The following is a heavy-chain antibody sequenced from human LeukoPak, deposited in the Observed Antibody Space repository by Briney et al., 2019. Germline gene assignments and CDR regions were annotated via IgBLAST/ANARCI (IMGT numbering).Heavy chain of an antibody. CDR3: ARQTTVTTQSDY. CDR1: GYSFTSYW. D-gene: IGHD4-17*01. V-gene: IGHV5-10-1*01. CDR2: IDTIDSYT. J-gene: IGHJ4*02. Sequence: ESLKISCQGSGYSFTSYWISWVRQMPGKGLEWMGRIDTIDSYTNYSPSFQGHVTFSVDKSISTAYLQWSSLKASDTAMYYCARQTTVTTQSDYWGQGSLVTVSS.